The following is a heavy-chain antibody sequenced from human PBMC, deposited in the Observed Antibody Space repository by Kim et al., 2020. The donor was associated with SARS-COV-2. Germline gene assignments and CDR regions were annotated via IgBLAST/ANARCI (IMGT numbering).Heavy chain of an antibody. D-gene: IGHD6-19*01. J-gene: IGHJ4*02. Sequence: GGSLRLSCAASGFTFSSYAMSWVRQAPGKGLEWVSAISGSGGSTYYADSVKGRFTISRDNSKNTLYLQMNSPRAEDTAVYYCAKRSSMDLGSQWPWDYWGQGTLVTVSS. V-gene: IGHV3-23*01. CDR1: GFTFSSYA. CDR3: AKRSSMDLGSQWPWDY. CDR2: ISGSGGST.